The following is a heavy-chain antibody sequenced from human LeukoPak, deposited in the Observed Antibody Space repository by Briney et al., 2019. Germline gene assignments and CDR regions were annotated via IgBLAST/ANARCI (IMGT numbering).Heavy chain of an antibody. V-gene: IGHV3-23*01. CDR3: AKVGPEQWLVMAFDI. Sequence: PGGSLRLSCAASGFTFSSYGMSWVRQAPGKGLEWVSAIRGSGGSTYYADSVKGRFTISRDNSKNTLYLQMNSLRAEDTAVYYCAKVGPEQWLVMAFDIWGQGTMVTVSS. CDR2: IRGSGGST. J-gene: IGHJ3*02. D-gene: IGHD6-19*01. CDR1: GFTFSSYG.